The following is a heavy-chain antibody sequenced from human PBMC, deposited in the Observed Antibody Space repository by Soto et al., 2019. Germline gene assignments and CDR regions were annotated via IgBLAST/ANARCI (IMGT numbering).Heavy chain of an antibody. Sequence: GSLRLSCAASGFSFSDCGMHWVRQAPGKGLEWVAVISYDGSNKYYADSVKGRFTISRDNSKNTLYLQMNSLRAEDTAVYYCARDGGYSAAYFYYGMDVWGQGTKVTVSS. V-gene: IGHV3-30*03. CDR1: GFSFSDCG. CDR3: ARDGGYSAAYFYYGMDV. J-gene: IGHJ6*02. D-gene: IGHD5-18*01. CDR2: ISYDGSNK.